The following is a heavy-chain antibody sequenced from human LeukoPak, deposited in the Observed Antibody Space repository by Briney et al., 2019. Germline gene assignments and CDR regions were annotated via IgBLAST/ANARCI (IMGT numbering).Heavy chain of an antibody. V-gene: IGHV1-2*02. CDR3: ARGGIAVVRGAFDI. D-gene: IGHD6-19*01. CDR1: GYTFTGYY. J-gene: IGHJ3*02. Sequence: EASVKVSCKASGYTFTGYYMHWVRQAPGQGLEWMGWINPNSGGTNYAQKFQGRVTMTRDTSISTAYMELSRLRSDDTAVYYCARGGIAVVRGAFDIWGQGSMVTVSS. CDR2: INPNSGGT.